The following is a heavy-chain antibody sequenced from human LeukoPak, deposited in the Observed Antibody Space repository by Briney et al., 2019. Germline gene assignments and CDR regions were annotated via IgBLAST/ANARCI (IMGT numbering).Heavy chain of an antibody. Sequence: GSVRISLGASRFTFSRLGISWVRQAPGKGLEWGLAISGSGGSTYYADSVKGRFTISRDNSKNTLYLQMNSLRAEDTAVYYCAKEDGNYYDSSGYYYWGQGTLVTVSS. CDR3: AKEDGNYYDSSGYYY. D-gene: IGHD3-22*01. J-gene: IGHJ4*02. V-gene: IGHV3-23*01. CDR2: ISGSGGST. CDR1: RFTFSRLG.